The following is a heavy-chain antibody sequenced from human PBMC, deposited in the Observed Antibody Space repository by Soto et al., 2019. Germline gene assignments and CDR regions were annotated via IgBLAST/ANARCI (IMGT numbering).Heavy chain of an antibody. J-gene: IGHJ3*02. D-gene: IGHD6-19*01. V-gene: IGHV4-59*12. Sequence: SETLSLTCTVSGGSISTKYWNWIRQPPGKGLEWIGYIDYTGSNKNNPSLNSRVTLSIDTSKNQFSLRLTSVTAADTAVYYCAGDLGQWLVQGAFDIWGPGTMVTVSS. CDR2: IDYTGSN. CDR1: GGSISTKY. CDR3: AGDLGQWLVQGAFDI.